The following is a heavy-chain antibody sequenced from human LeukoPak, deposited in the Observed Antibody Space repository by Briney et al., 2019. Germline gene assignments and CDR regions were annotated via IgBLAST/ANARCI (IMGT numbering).Heavy chain of an antibody. Sequence: PSETLSLTCTVSGGSVSSGSYYWSWIRQPPGKGLEWIGYVYYSGTSNYNPSLKSRVTISVDSSKNQFSLKLTSATAADTAVYSCARVRVLLRNSVITPYYFDYWGQGTLVTVSS. D-gene: IGHD4-23*01. J-gene: IGHJ4*02. CDR3: ARVRVLLRNSVITPYYFDY. V-gene: IGHV4-61*01. CDR2: VYYSGTS. CDR1: GGSVSSGSYY.